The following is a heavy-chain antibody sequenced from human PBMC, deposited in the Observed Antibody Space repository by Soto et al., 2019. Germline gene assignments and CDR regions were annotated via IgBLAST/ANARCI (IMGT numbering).Heavy chain of an antibody. D-gene: IGHD3-9*01. Sequence: QVQLQQWGAGLLKPSETLSLTCAVYGGSFSGYYWSWIRQPPGKGLEWIGEINHSGSTNYNPSLKRRVTISVDTSKTQFSLKLSSVTAADTAVYYCARRARLTGYSYYFDYWGQGTLVTVSS. J-gene: IGHJ4*02. CDR3: ARRARLTGYSYYFDY. CDR1: GGSFSGYY. CDR2: INHSGST. V-gene: IGHV4-34*01.